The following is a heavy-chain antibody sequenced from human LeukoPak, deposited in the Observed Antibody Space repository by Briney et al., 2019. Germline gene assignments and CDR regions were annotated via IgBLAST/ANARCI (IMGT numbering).Heavy chain of an antibody. CDR2: VHKSGST. CDR3: AKEIVGAPTPGAY. V-gene: IGHV4-4*02. D-gene: IGHD1-26*01. J-gene: IGHJ4*02. CDR1: GFTFTTNAM. Sequence: GSLRLSCAASGFTFTTNAMTWVRQPPGKGLEWIGEVHKSGSTNYYPSLQSRVTISIDKSKNQIALELTSVTAADTAVYYCAKEIVGAPTPGAYWGQGILVTVSS.